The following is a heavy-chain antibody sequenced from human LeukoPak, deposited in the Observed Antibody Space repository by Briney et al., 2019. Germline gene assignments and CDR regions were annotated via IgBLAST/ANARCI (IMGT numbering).Heavy chain of an antibody. D-gene: IGHD1-26*01. CDR1: GFTFSSYA. CDR3: ASGMEAFDI. CDR2: ISGSDGTT. J-gene: IGHJ3*02. V-gene: IGHV3-23*01. Sequence: GGSLRLSCAASGFTFSSYALSWVRQAPGKGLEWVSSISGSDGTTYYADSEKGRFTISRDNSKNTLYLQMNSLRAEDTAVYYCASGMEAFDIWGQGTMVTVSS.